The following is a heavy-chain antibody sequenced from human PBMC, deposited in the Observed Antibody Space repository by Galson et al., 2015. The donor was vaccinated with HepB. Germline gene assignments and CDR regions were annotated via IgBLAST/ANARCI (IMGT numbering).Heavy chain of an antibody. J-gene: IGHJ3*01. V-gene: IGHV1-46*01. D-gene: IGHD3-10*01. Sequence: SVKVSCKASGYTFTTYYIHWVRQAPGQGPEWMGIINPSGGDTIYAEKFQGRISITRDTSTSTVYMELNTLRSEDTAVYYCARDLQGVNGSGSYYAFDVWGQGAMVTVSS. CDR2: INPSGGDT. CDR1: GYTFTTYY. CDR3: ARDLQGVNGSGSYYAFDV.